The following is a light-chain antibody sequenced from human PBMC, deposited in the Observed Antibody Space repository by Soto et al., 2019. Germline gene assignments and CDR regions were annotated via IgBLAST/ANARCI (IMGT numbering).Light chain of an antibody. J-gene: IGKJ1*01. Sequence: DIQMTQSPSSLSASVGDRVTITCRASRSISSYLNWYQQKPGKAPNLLIYAASSLQSGVPSRFSSSGSGTDFTLTISSLQPEDFATYYCQQSYITPPTFGQGTKVEIK. CDR2: AAS. CDR3: QQSYITPPT. CDR1: RSISSY. V-gene: IGKV1-39*01.